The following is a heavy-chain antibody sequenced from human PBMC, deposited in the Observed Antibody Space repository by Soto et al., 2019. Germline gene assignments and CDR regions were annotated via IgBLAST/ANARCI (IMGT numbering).Heavy chain of an antibody. CDR2: IYYSGNT. CDR3: ARRGDYYDSGSYPMDV. CDR1: GGSINYFY. Sequence: SETMSLTCTVAGGSINYFYWSWILQPPGKGLEWIGYIYYSGNTNSSPSLKSRVTISVDTSKNQFSLKLSSVTAADTAVYYCARRGDYYDSGSYPMDVWGHGTTVTVSS. V-gene: IGHV4-59*01. J-gene: IGHJ6*02. D-gene: IGHD3-22*01.